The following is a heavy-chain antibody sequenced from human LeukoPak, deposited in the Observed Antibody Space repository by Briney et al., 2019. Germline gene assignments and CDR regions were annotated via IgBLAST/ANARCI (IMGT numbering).Heavy chain of an antibody. CDR2: SIPILGIA. CDR3: ARDSRNCGGDCYYDY. D-gene: IGHD2-21*02. J-gene: IGHJ4*02. V-gene: IGHV1-69*04. Sequence: ASVKVSCKASGGTFSSYTISWVRQAPEQGFEWMGRSIPILGIANYPQKFQGRVTITADKSTRTAYMELSSLRSEDTAVYYCARDSRNCGGDCYYDYWGQGTLVTVSS. CDR1: GGTFSSYT.